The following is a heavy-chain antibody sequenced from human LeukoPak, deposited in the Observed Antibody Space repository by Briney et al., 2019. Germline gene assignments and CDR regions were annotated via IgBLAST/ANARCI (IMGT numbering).Heavy chain of an antibody. Sequence: GGSLRLSRAASGFTFNTFNMNWVRQAPGKGLEWVSSITSGGDYIYYADSVKGRFTTSRDNAKNSLSLQLNSLRVEDTAVYYCARGHYDVLAASYKWTPDYWGQGTLVTVSS. D-gene: IGHD3-9*01. J-gene: IGHJ4*02. CDR3: ARGHYDVLAASYKWTPDY. CDR2: ITSGGDYI. V-gene: IGHV3-21*01. CDR1: GFTFNTFN.